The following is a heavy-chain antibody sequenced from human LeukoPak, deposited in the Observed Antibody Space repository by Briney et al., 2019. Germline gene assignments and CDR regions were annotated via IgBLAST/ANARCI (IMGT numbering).Heavy chain of an antibody. D-gene: IGHD3-10*01. Sequence: ASVKVSCKASGYTFTSYGITWVRQAPGQGLEWMGWIGAYNGNTNYAQRLQGRVTMTTDTSTSTAYMDLRSLRSDDTAVYYCARDPSDYYGSGSLDYWGQGTLVTVSS. V-gene: IGHV1-18*01. CDR1: GYTFTSYG. J-gene: IGHJ4*02. CDR2: IGAYNGNT. CDR3: ARDPSDYYGSGSLDY.